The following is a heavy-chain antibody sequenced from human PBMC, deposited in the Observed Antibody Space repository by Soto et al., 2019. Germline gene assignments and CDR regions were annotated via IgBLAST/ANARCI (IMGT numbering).Heavy chain of an antibody. CDR1: GFTFSSYA. CDR3: ARDGTDDSSGPSDY. CDR2: ISYDGSNK. Sequence: GGSLRLSCAASGFTFSSYAMHWVRQAPGKGLEWVAVISYDGSNKYYADSVKGRLTISRDNSKNTLYLQMNSLRAEDTAVYYCARDGTDDSSGPSDYWGQGTLVTVSS. J-gene: IGHJ4*02. V-gene: IGHV3-30-3*01. D-gene: IGHD3-22*01.